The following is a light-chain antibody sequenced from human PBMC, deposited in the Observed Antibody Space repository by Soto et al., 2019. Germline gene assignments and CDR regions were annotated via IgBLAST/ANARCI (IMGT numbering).Light chain of an antibody. CDR1: QSVSNN. V-gene: IGKV3-15*01. Sequence: KLMTQSPATLSVSPGERATLSCRASQSVSNNLAWYQQKPGQAPRLLIYDASTRATGIPARFSGSGSGTEFTLTISGLQSEDFAVYYCQQNNNWPPWTFGQGTKVEIK. J-gene: IGKJ1*01. CDR2: DAS. CDR3: QQNNNWPPWT.